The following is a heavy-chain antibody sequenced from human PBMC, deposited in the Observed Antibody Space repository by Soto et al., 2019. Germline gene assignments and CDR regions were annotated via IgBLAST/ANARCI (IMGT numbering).Heavy chain of an antibody. CDR2: INHSGST. CDR1: GGSFSGYY. J-gene: IGHJ4*02. V-gene: IGHV4-34*01. D-gene: IGHD2-8*02. Sequence: SETLSLTCAVYGGSFSGYYWTWIRQPPGTGLEWIGEINHSGSTNYNPSLKSRVTISVDTSKNQFSLKLTSVTAADTAVYYCARDKITGLFDYWGQGARVTVSS. CDR3: ARDKITGLFDY.